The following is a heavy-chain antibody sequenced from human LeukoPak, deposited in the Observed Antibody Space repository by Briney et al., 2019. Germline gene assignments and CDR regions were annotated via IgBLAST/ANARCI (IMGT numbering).Heavy chain of an antibody. D-gene: IGHD6-13*01. J-gene: IGHJ4*02. Sequence: GGSLRLSCAASGFTFSSYAMSWARQAPGKGLAWVSAISGSGGSTYYADSVKGRFTISRDNSKNTLYLQMNSLRAEDTAVYYCAKDQGSSWSRFDYWGQGTLVTVSS. V-gene: IGHV3-23*01. CDR3: AKDQGSSWSRFDY. CDR1: GFTFSSYA. CDR2: ISGSGGST.